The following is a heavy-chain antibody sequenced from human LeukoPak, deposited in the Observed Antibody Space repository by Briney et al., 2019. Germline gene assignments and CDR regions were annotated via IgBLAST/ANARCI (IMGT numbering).Heavy chain of an antibody. V-gene: IGHV3-21*01. J-gene: IGHJ4*02. D-gene: IGHD2-8*01. Sequence: KAGGSLRLSCAASGFTFSSYSMNWVRQAPGEGLEWVSSITSRSSYMYYADSVKGRFTISRDNAKNTVYLQMNSLRADDTAVYYCARDRVTKQAPPGYWGQGTLVTVSS. CDR3: ARDRVTKQAPPGY. CDR1: GFTFSSYS. CDR2: ITSRSSYM.